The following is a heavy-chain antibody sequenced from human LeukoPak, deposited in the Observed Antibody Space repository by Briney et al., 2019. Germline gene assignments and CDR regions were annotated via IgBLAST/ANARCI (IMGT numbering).Heavy chain of an antibody. CDR2: VMSGRGST. D-gene: IGHD3-16*01. CDR1: GFSVSDYS. V-gene: IGHV3-11*05. Sequence: RGSLRLSCAASGFSVSDYSISWIRQSPGKGPEWISYVMSGRGSTNYADSVKGRFTISRDNAKNSVALQLDGLRADDTAVYFCTRERRGSYYAFESWGQGTLVTVSS. J-gene: IGHJ4*02. CDR3: TRERRGSYYAFES.